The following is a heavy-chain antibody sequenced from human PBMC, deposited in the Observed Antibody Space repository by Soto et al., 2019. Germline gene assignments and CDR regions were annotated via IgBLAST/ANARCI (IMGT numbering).Heavy chain of an antibody. CDR2: ISYDGSNK. D-gene: IGHD3-10*01. CDR1: GFTFSSYG. V-gene: IGHV3-30*18. Sequence: GGSLRLSCAASGFTFSSYGMHWVRQAPGKGLEWVAVISYDGSNKYYADSVKGRFTISRDNSKNTLYLQMNSLRAEDTAVYYCAKGTDPDSWFGELLIGGDKYYFDYWGQGTLVTVSS. J-gene: IGHJ4*02. CDR3: AKGTDPDSWFGELLIGGDKYYFDY.